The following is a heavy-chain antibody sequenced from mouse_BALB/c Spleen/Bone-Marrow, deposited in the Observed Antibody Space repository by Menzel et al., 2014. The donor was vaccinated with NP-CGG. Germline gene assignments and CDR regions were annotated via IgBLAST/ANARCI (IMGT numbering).Heavy chain of an antibody. Sequence: QVQLKESGAEFVKPGASVKLSCKASGYTFTTYWMHWVKQRPGQGLEWIGQIDPSDSYTNYSQKFEGKATLTVDKSSSTAYMQLSSLSSEDSAVYYCARGGDNYAWFPYWGQGTLVTVSA. CDR1: GYTFTTYW. V-gene: IGHV1-69*02. CDR3: ARGGDNYAWFPY. D-gene: IGHD1-3*01. CDR2: IDPSDSYT. J-gene: IGHJ3*01.